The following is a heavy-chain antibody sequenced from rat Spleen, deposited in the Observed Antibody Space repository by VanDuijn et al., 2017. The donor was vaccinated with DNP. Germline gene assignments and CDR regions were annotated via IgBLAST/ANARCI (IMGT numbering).Heavy chain of an antibody. CDR1: GFTFSYYW. CDR3: TPRIGGYSEG. Sequence: EVQLVESGGGLVQPGTSLKLSCAASGFTFSYYWMTWIRQVPGKGLEWVASITSSGGATYYPDSVKGRFTISRDNGKSILYLQMDSLRSEDTATYYCTPRIGGYSEGWGQGVMVSVSS. J-gene: IGHJ2*01. V-gene: IGHV5-31*01. D-gene: IGHD1-11*01. CDR2: ITSSGGAT.